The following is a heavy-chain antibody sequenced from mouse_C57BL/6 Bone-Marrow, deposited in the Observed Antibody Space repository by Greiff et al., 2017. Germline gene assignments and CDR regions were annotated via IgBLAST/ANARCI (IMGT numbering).Heavy chain of an antibody. CDR3: ARGEGLLWFSWFAY. J-gene: IGHJ3*01. Sequence: EVQLQQSGPGLVKPSQSLSLTCSVTGYSITSGYYWNWIRQFPGNKLEWMGYISYDGSNNYNPSLKNRISITRDTSKNQFFLKLNSVTTEDTPTYYCARGEGLLWFSWFAYWGQGTLVTVSA. D-gene: IGHD2-2*01. V-gene: IGHV3-6*01. CDR1: GYSITSGYY. CDR2: ISYDGSN.